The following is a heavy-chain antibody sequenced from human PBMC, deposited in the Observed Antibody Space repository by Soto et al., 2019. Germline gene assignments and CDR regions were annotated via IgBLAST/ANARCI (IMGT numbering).Heavy chain of an antibody. V-gene: IGHV1-18*01. Sequence: QVHLVQSGAEVKKPGASVKVSCQASGYAFTTYGITWVRQAPGQGLEGMGWISAHNGNTNYAQKLQGRVTVTRDTSTSTAYRELRSLRSDDTAVYYCARGRYGEYWGQGALVTVSS. CDR3: ARGRYGEY. CDR2: ISAHNGNT. CDR1: GYAFTTYG. D-gene: IGHD3-10*01. J-gene: IGHJ4*02.